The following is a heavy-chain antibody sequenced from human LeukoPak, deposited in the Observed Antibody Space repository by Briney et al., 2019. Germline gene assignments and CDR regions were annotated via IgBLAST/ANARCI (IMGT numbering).Heavy chain of an antibody. D-gene: IGHD1-26*01. CDR2: IRSDGSNE. V-gene: IGHV3-30*02. CDR3: AKAFGGSYGYYFDY. Sequence: GGSLRLSCAASGFTFSSYGMHWVRQAPGKGLEWVAFIRSDGSNEFYADSVKGRFTISRDNSKNTLYMQMNSLRAEDTAVYYCAKAFGGSYGYYFDYWGQGTLVTVSS. J-gene: IGHJ4*02. CDR1: GFTFSSYG.